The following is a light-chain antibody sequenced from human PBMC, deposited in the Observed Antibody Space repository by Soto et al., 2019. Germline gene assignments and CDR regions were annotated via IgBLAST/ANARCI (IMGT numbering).Light chain of an antibody. CDR2: STT. Sequence: QSVATQEPSFSVSPGGAVTLTCGLSSRSGSSSHAPSWYRQTPGQAPRTLVYSTTTRSSGVPDRFSGSILGNKAALTITGAQADDESDYYCVLFMRSGVVFGGGTKLTVL. CDR3: VLFMRSGVV. J-gene: IGLJ3*02. CDR1: SRSGSSSHA. V-gene: IGLV8-61*01.